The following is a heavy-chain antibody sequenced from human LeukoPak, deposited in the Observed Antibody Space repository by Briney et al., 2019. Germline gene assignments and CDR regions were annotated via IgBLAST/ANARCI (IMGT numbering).Heavy chain of an antibody. CDR3: ARDGLVGILYGMDV. CDR2: IIPILGIA. D-gene: IGHD2-15*01. J-gene: IGHJ6*02. CDR1: GGTFSSYA. Sequence: SVHVSYKACGGTFSSYAIIWVRQAPAQGLEWMGRIIPILGIANYAQKFQGRVTITADKSTSTAYMELSSLRSEDTAVYYCARDGLVGILYGMDVWGQGTTVTVSS. V-gene: IGHV1-69*04.